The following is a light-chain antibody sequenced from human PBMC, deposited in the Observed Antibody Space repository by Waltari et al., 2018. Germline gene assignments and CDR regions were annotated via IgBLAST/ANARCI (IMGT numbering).Light chain of an antibody. J-gene: IGKJ1*01. CDR2: KAS. CDR1: ESITTW. Sequence: DIQMTQSPSTLSAAVGYRITITCRASESITTWLAWYQQKPGKAPKLLIYKASTLQSGVPSRFSGSGSGTDFTLTISSLQPDDFATYYCQQYDNFLWTFGQGTKVEIK. CDR3: QQYDNFLWT. V-gene: IGKV1-5*03.